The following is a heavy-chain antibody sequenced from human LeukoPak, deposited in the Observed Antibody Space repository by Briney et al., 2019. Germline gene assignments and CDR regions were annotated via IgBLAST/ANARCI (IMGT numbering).Heavy chain of an antibody. CDR1: GGSISSGGYS. J-gene: IGHJ4*02. CDR2: IYQSGST. Sequence: PSQTLSLTCAVSGGSISSGGYSWSWIRQPPGKGLEWIGYIYQSGSTYYNPSLKSRVTISLDRSKNQFSLKLTSVTAADTAVYYCAGDHSDSYRFGYWGQGTLVTVSS. D-gene: IGHD2-21*01. V-gene: IGHV4-30-2*01. CDR3: AGDHSDSYRFGY.